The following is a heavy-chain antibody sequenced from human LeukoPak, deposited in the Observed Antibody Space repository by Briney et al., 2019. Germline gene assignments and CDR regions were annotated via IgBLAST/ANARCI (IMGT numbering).Heavy chain of an antibody. D-gene: IGHD1-26*01. V-gene: IGHV3-48*03. J-gene: IGHJ4*02. CDR3: ARGQWELLDGAFDY. CDR2: ISSSGSTI. Sequence: GGSLRRSCAASGFTFSSYEMNWVRQAPGKGLEWVSYISSSGSTIYYEDSVKGRFTISRDNSKNTLHLQMNSLRDEDTAVYYCARGQWELLDGAFDYWGQGTLVTVSS. CDR1: GFTFSSYE.